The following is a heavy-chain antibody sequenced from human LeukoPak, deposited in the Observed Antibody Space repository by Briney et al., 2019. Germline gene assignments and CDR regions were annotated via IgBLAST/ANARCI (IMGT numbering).Heavy chain of an antibody. CDR3: AGDFDY. CDR2: IRFDESGK. J-gene: IGHJ4*02. V-gene: IGHV3-30*02. Sequence: GGSLRLSCSASGFTFSTYGMHWVRQVPGKGLEWVAFIRFDESGKYYADSVKGRFTISRDNSKNTLYLLMNSLRVEDTAVYYCAGDFDYWGQGTLVTVSS. CDR1: GFTFSTYG.